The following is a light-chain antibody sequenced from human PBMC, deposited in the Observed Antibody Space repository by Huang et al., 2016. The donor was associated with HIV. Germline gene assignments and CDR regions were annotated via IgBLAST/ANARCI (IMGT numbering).Light chain of an antibody. CDR1: QSVGSS. CDR2: DAS. CDR3: QQRSNWPPLT. Sequence: EIVLTQSPATLSLSPGARATLSCRASQSVGSSLAWYQQRPGQPPRLLIYDASSRAAGIPARFSGSGSGTDFTLTISRLEPEDFAIYYCQQRSNWPPLTFGGGTKVEMK. V-gene: IGKV3-11*01. J-gene: IGKJ4*01.